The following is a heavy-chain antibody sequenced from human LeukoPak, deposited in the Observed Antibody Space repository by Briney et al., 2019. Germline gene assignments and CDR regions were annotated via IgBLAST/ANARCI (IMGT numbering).Heavy chain of an antibody. CDR3: AREGGSYYFDY. CDR2: IYYSGST. D-gene: IGHD1-26*01. Sequence: SETLSLTCTVSGGSVSSGDYYWSWIRQPPGKGLEWIGYIYYSGSTYYNPSLKSRVTISVDTSKNQFSLKLSSVTAADTAVYYCAREGGSYYFDYWGQGTLVTVSS. V-gene: IGHV4-30-4*08. CDR1: GGSVSSGDYY. J-gene: IGHJ4*02.